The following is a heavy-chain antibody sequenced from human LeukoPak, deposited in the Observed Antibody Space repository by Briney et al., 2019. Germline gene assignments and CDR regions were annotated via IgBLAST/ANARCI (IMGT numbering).Heavy chain of an antibody. CDR2: IRFDGTTK. D-gene: IGHD3-16*01. CDR1: GFTFSNYG. Sequence: GGSLRLSCAASGFTFSNYGMHWVRQAPGKGLEWVAYIRFDGTTKYYADSVKGRFTISRDNAENSLYLQMNSLRAEDMALYYCAKGDISSRHRGSFDYWGQGTLVTVSS. V-gene: IGHV3-30*02. J-gene: IGHJ4*02. CDR3: AKGDISSRHRGSFDY.